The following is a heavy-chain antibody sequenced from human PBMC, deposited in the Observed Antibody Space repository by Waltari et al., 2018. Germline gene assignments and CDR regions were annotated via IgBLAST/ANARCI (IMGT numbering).Heavy chain of an antibody. Sequence: EVQLVESGGGLVQPGGSLKLSCAASGFTFSRYSMNWVRQAPGKGLEWVSHIGPGGMNIGYADSVKGRITISRDNAQNSLYLIINSLTDEDTAVYYCARDQDWAFDYWGRGTLVTVSS. J-gene: IGHJ4*02. CDR1: GFTFSRYS. V-gene: IGHV3-48*02. D-gene: IGHD2-21*01. CDR3: ARDQDWAFDY. CDR2: IGPGGMNI.